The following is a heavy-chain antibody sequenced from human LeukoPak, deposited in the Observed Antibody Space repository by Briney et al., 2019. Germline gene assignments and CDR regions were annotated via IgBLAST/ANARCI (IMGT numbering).Heavy chain of an antibody. J-gene: IGHJ3*02. CDR2: ISGSGDSI. V-gene: IGHV3-23*01. Sequence: GGSLRLSCAASGFTFSSYIMSWVRQAPGKGLEWVSRISGSGDSIDSADSVKGRFTISRDNSKNTLYLQMNSLRAEDTAVYYCAKGRLCFSTICRDAFDIWGQGTMVTVSS. D-gene: IGHD2-2*01. CDR3: AKGRLCFSTICRDAFDI. CDR1: GFTFSSYI.